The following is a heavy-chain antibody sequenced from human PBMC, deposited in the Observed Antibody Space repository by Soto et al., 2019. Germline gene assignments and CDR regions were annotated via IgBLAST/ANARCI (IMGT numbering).Heavy chain of an antibody. D-gene: IGHD2-2*01. CDR3: ARGACSSTSCRSRNYYYYMDV. CDR2: ISAYNGNT. V-gene: IGHV1-18*01. Sequence: ASVKVSCKASGYTFTGYGISWVRQAPGQGLKRMGWISAYNGNTNYAQKLQGRVTMTTDTSTSTAYIELRSLRSDDTAVYYCARGACSSTSCRSRNYYYYMDVWGKGTTVTVSS. CDR1: GYTFTGYG. J-gene: IGHJ6*03.